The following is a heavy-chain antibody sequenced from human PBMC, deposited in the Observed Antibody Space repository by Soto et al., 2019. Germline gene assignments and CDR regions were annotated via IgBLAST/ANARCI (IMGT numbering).Heavy chain of an antibody. CDR1: GFTFSSYG. D-gene: IGHD2-2*01. Sequence: GGSLRLSCAASGFTFSSYGMHWVRQAPGKGLEWVAVISYDGSNKYYADSVKGRFTISRDNSKNTLYLQMNSLRAEDTAVYYCAKDGAEGYCSSTSCYAFDYWGQGTLVTVSS. CDR3: AKDGAEGYCSSTSCYAFDY. V-gene: IGHV3-30*18. J-gene: IGHJ4*02. CDR2: ISYDGSNK.